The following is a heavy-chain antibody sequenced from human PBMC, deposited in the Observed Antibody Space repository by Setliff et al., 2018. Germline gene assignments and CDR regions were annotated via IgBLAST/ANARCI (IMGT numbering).Heavy chain of an antibody. CDR2: IKRITDSGTT. CDR1: GFTFSNAW. V-gene: IGHV3-15*01. D-gene: IGHD6-19*01. Sequence: GGSLRLSCAALGFTFSNAWMSWVRQAPGKGLEWVGRIKRITDSGTTDHAAPVKGRFTVSRDDSISTLYLQMNSLKTEDTAVYYCTTSPISSGWHSNFDYNMDVWGQGTTVTVSS. CDR3: TTSPISSGWHSNFDYNMDV. J-gene: IGHJ6*02.